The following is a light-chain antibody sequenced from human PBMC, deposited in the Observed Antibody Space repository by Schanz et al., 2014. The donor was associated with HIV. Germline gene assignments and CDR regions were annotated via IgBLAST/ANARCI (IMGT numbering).Light chain of an antibody. V-gene: IGKV4-1*01. CDR3: QQYYSTSWT. Sequence: DIVMTQSPDSLAVSLGERATINCKSSQSVLYSSNNRNFLAWYQQKTGQPPKLLISWASARESGVPDRFSGSGSGANFTLTISSLQAEDVAVYYCQQYYSTSWTFGQGTKVEIK. J-gene: IGKJ1*01. CDR2: WAS. CDR1: QSVLYSSNNRNF.